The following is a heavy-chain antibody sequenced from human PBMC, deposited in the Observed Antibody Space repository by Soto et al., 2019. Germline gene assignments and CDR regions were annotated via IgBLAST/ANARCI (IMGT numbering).Heavy chain of an antibody. Sequence: SVKVSCKASGGTFSSYAISWVRQAPGQGLEWMGGIIPIFGTANYAQKFQGRVTITADESTSTAYMELSSLRSEDTAVYYCARRPWYYYGTDVWGQWTTVIVYS. CDR2: IIPIFGTA. CDR1: GGTFSSYA. V-gene: IGHV1-69*13. J-gene: IGHJ6*02. CDR3: ARRPWYYYGTDV. D-gene: IGHD6-13*01.